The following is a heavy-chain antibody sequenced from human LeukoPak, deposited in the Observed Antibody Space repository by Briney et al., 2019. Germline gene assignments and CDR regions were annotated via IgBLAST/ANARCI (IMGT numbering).Heavy chain of an antibody. CDR3: TRTSDYGDYGVCFDY. D-gene: IGHD4-17*01. V-gene: IGHV3-49*04. J-gene: IGHJ4*02. Sequence: GRSLRLSCTASGFTFGDYAMGWVRQAPGKGLEWVGFIRSKAYGGTTEYAASVKGRFTISRDDSKSIAHLQMNSLKTEDTAVYYCTRTSDYGDYGVCFDYWGQGTLVTVSS. CDR2: IRSKAYGGTT. CDR1: GFTFGDYA.